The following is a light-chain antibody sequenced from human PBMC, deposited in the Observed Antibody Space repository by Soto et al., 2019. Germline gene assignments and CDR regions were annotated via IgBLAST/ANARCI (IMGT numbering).Light chain of an antibody. CDR3: AAWDDTLTDDV. Sequence: QSVLTQPPSASGTPGQRVTISCSGSSSNIGSSTVNRYQQLPGTAPKSLIYSNSQRPSGVPDRFSGSKSGTSASLAISGLQSEDEADYYCAAWDDTLTDDVFGTGTKLTVL. CDR1: SSNIGSST. J-gene: IGLJ1*01. CDR2: SNS. V-gene: IGLV1-44*01.